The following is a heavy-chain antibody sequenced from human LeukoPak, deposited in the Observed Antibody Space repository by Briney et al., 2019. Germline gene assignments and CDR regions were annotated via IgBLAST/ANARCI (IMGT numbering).Heavy chain of an antibody. J-gene: IGHJ3*02. CDR1: GFTFTSYW. V-gene: IGHV3-7*04. Sequence: GGSLRLSCAASGFTFTSYWMSWVRQAPGKGLEWVANIKQDGSDKYYVGSVKGRFAISRDNAKNSVYLQMNSLRAEDTAVYYCAREDKHTFDIWGQGTMVTVSS. CDR2: IKQDGSDK. CDR3: AREDKHTFDI.